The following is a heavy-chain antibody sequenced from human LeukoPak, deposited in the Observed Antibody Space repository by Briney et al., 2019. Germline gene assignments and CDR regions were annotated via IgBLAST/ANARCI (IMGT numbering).Heavy chain of an antibody. CDR3: ARGSAVIYDAFDI. J-gene: IGHJ3*02. CDR2: IYYSGST. Sequence: SETLSFTCTVSGGSISSYCWSWIRQPPGKGLEWIGYIYYSGSTNYNPSLKSLVTISVDTSKNQFSLKLSSVTAADTAVYYCARGSAVIYDAFDIWGQGTMVTVSS. V-gene: IGHV4-59*01. D-gene: IGHD3-16*02. CDR1: GGSISSYC.